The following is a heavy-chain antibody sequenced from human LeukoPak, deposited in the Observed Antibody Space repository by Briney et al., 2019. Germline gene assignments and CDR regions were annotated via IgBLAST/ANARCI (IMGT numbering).Heavy chain of an antibody. Sequence: KPGGSLRLSCAASGFTFSTYWMNWVRQAPGKGLEWIGSIYYSGSTNYNPSLKSRVTISVDTSTNQFSLELSSVTAADTAVYYCARDFSRGSYFDYWGQGTLVTVSS. CDR3: ARDFSRGSYFDY. J-gene: IGHJ4*02. V-gene: IGHV4-59*01. CDR2: IYYSGST. D-gene: IGHD3-10*01. CDR1: GFTFSTYW.